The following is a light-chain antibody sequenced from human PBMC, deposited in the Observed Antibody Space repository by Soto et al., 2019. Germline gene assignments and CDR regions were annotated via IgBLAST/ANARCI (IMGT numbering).Light chain of an antibody. CDR2: GAS. J-gene: IGKJ1*01. CDR3: QQYGSSSWT. Sequence: EIGLTKSPGTLSLSPGEGAELSCRASQSVGTRVAWYQHKPGQAPRLLIYGASSRATGIPDRFSGSGSGTDFTLTISRLEPEDFAVYYCQQYGSSSWTFGQGTKVDIK. CDR1: QSVGTR. V-gene: IGKV3-20*01.